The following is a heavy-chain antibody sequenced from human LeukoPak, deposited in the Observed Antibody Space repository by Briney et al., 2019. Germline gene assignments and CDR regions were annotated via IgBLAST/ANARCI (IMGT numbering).Heavy chain of an antibody. V-gene: IGHV4-4*07. CDR2: IYTSGST. CDR3: TRVRYYDSSGSSYHDY. D-gene: IGHD3-22*01. J-gene: IGHJ4*01. Sequence: SETLSLTCTVSGGSISSYCWSWIRQPAGKGLEWIGRIYTSGSTNYNPSLKSRVTISVDTSKNQFSLKLSSVAAADPAVYYCTRVRYYDSSGSSYHDYWGQGTLVTVSS. CDR1: GGSISSYC.